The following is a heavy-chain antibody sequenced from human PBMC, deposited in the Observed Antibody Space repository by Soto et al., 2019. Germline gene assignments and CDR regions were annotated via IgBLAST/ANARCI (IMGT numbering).Heavy chain of an antibody. Sequence: SETLSLTCTFSGASIGSGDYYLSWIRQHPGKGLEWIGYIYYSGGTYYNPSLKSRVTISVDTSKNQFSLELSSVTAADTAVYYCASIYDSSGYYYGNNWFDPWGQGTLVTVSS. V-gene: IGHV4-31*02. CDR3: ASIYDSSGYYYGNNWFDP. D-gene: IGHD3-22*01. CDR2: IYYSGGT. J-gene: IGHJ5*02. CDR1: GASIGSGDYY.